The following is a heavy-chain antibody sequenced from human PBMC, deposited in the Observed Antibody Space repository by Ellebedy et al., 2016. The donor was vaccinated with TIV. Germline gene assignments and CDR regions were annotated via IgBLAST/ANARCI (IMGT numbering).Heavy chain of an antibody. J-gene: IGHJ5*01. V-gene: IGHV3-74*03. CDR1: GFSFSWHW. CDR2: INNDATST. D-gene: IGHD3-9*01. CDR3: ARVDWLVDS. Sequence: GGSLRLXXAASGFSFSWHWMHWVRQAPGKGLVWVSRINNDATSTTYADSVRGRFIISRDNAKNTLYLQMNSLRVDDTAVYYCARVDWLVDSWGQGTLVTVSS.